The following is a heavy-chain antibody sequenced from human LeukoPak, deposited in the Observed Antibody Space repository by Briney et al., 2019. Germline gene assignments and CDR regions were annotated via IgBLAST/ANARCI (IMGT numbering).Heavy chain of an antibody. Sequence: ASVKVSCKAPGYTFTGYYMHWVRQAPGQGLEWMGWINPNSGGXNXAXXFQGRVTMTRDTSISTAYMELSRLRSDDTAVYYCAXXXXQLQTXXIWGQGTMVTVSS. V-gene: IGHV1-2*02. CDR3: AXXXXQLQTXXI. CDR1: GYTFTGYY. J-gene: IGHJ3*02. D-gene: IGHD6-13*01. CDR2: INPNSGGX.